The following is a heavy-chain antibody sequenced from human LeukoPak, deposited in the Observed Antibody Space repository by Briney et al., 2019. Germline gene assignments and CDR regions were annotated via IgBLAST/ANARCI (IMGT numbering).Heavy chain of an antibody. Sequence: GRSLRLSCAASGFTFSNYWMSWVRQAPGKGLEWVANIKHDGGEKYYVDSVKGRFTISRDDAKNSLYPQMNSLRAEDTAVYYCARVHSPPFYCGGDCYPLKDYWGQGTLVTVSS. CDR1: GFTFSNYW. CDR3: ARVHSPPFYCGGDCYPLKDY. J-gene: IGHJ4*02. D-gene: IGHD2-21*02. CDR2: IKHDGGEK. V-gene: IGHV3-7*01.